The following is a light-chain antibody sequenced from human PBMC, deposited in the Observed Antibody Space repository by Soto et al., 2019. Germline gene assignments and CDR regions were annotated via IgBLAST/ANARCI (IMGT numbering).Light chain of an antibody. Sequence: EIVLTQSPGTLSLSPGERATLSCRASQSITSSSLAWYQQKPGQAPKVLIFGASSRATGIPDRFSGGGSGTEFTLSISRLEPEDFAWYYCQQYDSSPWTCGQGTKVEIK. CDR1: QSITSSS. CDR2: GAS. V-gene: IGKV3-20*01. CDR3: QQYDSSPWT. J-gene: IGKJ1*01.